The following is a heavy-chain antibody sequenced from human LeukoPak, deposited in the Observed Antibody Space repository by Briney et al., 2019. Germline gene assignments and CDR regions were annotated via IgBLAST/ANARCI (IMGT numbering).Heavy chain of an antibody. D-gene: IGHD3-3*01. CDR2: IRSSSSTI. Sequence: GGSLRLSCEASGFTFSNYSMNWVRQAPGKGLEWVSYIRSSSSTIYYADSVQGRFTFSRDNSKNTLYLQMNSLRAEDTAEYYCVKNGGDFWSGYYYYYMDVWGKGTTVTVSS. J-gene: IGHJ6*03. CDR3: VKNGGDFWSGYYYYYMDV. V-gene: IGHV3-48*01. CDR1: GFTFSNYS.